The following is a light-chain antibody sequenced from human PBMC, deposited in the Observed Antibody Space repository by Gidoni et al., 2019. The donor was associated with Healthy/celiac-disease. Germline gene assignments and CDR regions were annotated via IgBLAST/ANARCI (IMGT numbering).Light chain of an antibody. V-gene: IGLV1-44*01. Sequence: QSVLTQPPSASGTPGQRVTISCSGSRSNIGSNTLNWYQQLPGTAPKLLIYRNNQRPSGVPDRFSGSKSGTSASLAISGLQSEDEADYYCAAWDDSLNGQVVFGGGTKLTVL. CDR1: RSNIGSNT. J-gene: IGLJ2*01. CDR3: AAWDDSLNGQVV. CDR2: RNN.